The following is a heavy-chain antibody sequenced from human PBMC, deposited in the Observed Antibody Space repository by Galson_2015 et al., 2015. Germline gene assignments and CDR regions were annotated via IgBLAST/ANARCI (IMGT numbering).Heavy chain of an antibody. Sequence: QVQLQESGPGLVKPSQTLSLTCTVSGGSISSGGYYWSWIRQHPGKGLEWIGYTYYNPSLKSRVTISVDTSKNQFSLKLSSVTAADTAVYYCARGSIAAANCWFDPWGQGTLVTVSS. CDR3: ARGSIAAANCWFDP. V-gene: IGHV4-31*03. D-gene: IGHD6-13*01. J-gene: IGHJ5*02. CDR1: GGSISSGGYY. CDR2: T.